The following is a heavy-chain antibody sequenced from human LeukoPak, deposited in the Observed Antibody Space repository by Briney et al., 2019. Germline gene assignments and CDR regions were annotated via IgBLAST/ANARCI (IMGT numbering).Heavy chain of an antibody. CDR1: GFTFSSYS. J-gene: IGHJ4*02. CDR3: ARAPVTSCRGAFCYPFDY. V-gene: IGHV3-21*04. Sequence: GGSLRLSCAASGFTFSSYSMNWVRRAPGKGLEWASSIRSSSSSYISYADSVKGRFTISRDNAKNSLYLQMNSLRAEDAAVYYCARAPVTSCRGAFCYPFDYWGPGILVTVSS. D-gene: IGHD2-15*01. CDR2: IRSSSSSYI.